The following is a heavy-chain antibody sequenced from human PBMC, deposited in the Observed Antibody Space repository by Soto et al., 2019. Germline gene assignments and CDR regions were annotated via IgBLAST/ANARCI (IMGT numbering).Heavy chain of an antibody. CDR1: GGTLSSYA. D-gene: IGHD6-13*01. Sequence: ASVKVSCKASGGTLSSYAISWVRQATGQGLEWMGGIIPIFGTANYAQKFQGRVTITADESTSTAYMELSSLRSEDTAVYYCARDFGYSSSWYGMGVWGQGTTVTVSS. CDR2: IIPIFGTA. CDR3: ARDFGYSSSWYGMGV. V-gene: IGHV1-69*13. J-gene: IGHJ6*02.